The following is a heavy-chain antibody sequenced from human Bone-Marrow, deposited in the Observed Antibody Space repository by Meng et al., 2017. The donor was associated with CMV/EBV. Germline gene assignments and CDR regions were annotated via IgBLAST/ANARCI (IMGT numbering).Heavy chain of an antibody. V-gene: IGHV3-74*01. J-gene: IGHJ4*02. CDR3: ARDRNELPGDY. D-gene: IGHD1-1*01. Sequence: GESLKISCAASGFTFSSYWMHWVRQAPGKGLVWVSRINSDGSSTSYADSVKGRFTISRDNSKNTLYLQMNSLRAEDTAVYYCARDRNELPGDYWGQGTLVTVSS. CDR1: GFTFSSYW. CDR2: INSDGSST.